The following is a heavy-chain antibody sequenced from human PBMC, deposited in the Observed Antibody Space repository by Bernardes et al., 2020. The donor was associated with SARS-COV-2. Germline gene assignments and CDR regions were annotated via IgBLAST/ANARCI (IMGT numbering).Heavy chain of an antibody. CDR3: ARNCTGTSCYSFDF. CDR1: GYTFTSYG. Sequence: APVKVSCKASGYTFTSYGITWVRQAPGQGLEWMGWINTYNGYTNYALKLQGRVTMTTDTSTSTAYMELRSLRSDDTAVYYCARNCTGTSCYSFDFWGQGTLVSVSS. V-gene: IGHV1-18*01. J-gene: IGHJ4*02. CDR2: INTYNGYT. D-gene: IGHD2-2*01.